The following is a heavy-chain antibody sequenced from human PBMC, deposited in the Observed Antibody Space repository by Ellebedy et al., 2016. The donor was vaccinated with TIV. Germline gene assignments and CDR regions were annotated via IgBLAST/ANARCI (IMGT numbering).Heavy chain of an antibody. CDR3: VKGAYPVPTVMAV. V-gene: IGHV3-30*02. CDR2: IRSDKSAI. Sequence: GGSLRLSCAASGFSASAMHWVRQAPGKGLEWVAFIRSDKSAIYYADSARGRFTISRDDSKNTLYLQMNSLRVEDTAVYYCVKGAYPVPTVMAVWGQGTKVTVSS. D-gene: IGHD3-16*01. J-gene: IGHJ6*02. CDR1: GFSASA.